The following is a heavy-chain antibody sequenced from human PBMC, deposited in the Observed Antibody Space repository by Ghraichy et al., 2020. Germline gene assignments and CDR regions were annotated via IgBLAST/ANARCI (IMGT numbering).Heavy chain of an antibody. CDR1: GGSISSYY. CDR2: IYYSGST. D-gene: IGHD2-2*01. J-gene: IGHJ6*03. CDR3: ARDGWGVDCSSTSCYYYYYMDV. Sequence: SETLSLTCTVSGGSISSYYWSWIRQPPGKGLEWIGYIYYSGSTNYNPSLKSRVTISVDTSKNQFSLKLSSVTAADTAVYYCARDGWGVDCSSTSCYYYYYMDVWGKGTTVTVSS. V-gene: IGHV4-59*01.